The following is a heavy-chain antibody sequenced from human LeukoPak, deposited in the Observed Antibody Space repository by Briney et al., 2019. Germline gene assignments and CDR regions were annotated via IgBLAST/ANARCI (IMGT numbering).Heavy chain of an antibody. CDR3: ARRDSRLQHYFDY. J-gene: IGHJ4*02. V-gene: IGHV5-51*01. Sequence: GESLKISCKGSGYSFTSYWIGWVRPLPGKGLEWMGIIYPGDSDTRYSPSFQGQVTISADKSISTAYLQWSSLKASDTAMYYCARRDSRLQHYFDYWGQGTLVTVSS. CDR2: IYPGDSDT. CDR1: GYSFTSYW. D-gene: IGHD4-11*01.